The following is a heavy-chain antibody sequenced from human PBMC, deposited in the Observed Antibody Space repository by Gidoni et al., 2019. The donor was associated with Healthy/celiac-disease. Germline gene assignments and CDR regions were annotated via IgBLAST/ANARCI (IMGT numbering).Heavy chain of an antibody. CDR1: GFTFSSYG. V-gene: IGHV3-33*01. CDR2: KWYDGSNK. Sequence: QVQLVESGGGVVQPGMSLRLSCAASGFTFSSYGMHWVLQAPGKGLEWVAVKWYDGSNKYYADSVKGRFTISRDNSKNTLYLQMNSLRAEDTAVYYCARDSNRGYSYGYEGGASDYWGQGTLVTVSS. CDR3: ARDSNRGYSYGYEGGASDY. J-gene: IGHJ4*02. D-gene: IGHD5-18*01.